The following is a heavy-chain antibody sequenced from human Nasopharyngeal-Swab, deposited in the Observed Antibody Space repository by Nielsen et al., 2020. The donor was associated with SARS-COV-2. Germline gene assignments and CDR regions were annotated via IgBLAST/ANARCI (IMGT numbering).Heavy chain of an antibody. CDR2: ISSSSSYT. Sequence: GESLKISCAASGFTFSDYYMSWIRQAPGKGLEWVSYISSSSSYTNYADSVKGRFTISRDNAKNSLYLQMNSLRAEDTAVYYCARGLDPYYFDYWGQGTLVTVSS. J-gene: IGHJ4*02. CDR3: ARGLDPYYFDY. CDR1: GFTFSDYY. V-gene: IGHV3-11*06. D-gene: IGHD3-16*01.